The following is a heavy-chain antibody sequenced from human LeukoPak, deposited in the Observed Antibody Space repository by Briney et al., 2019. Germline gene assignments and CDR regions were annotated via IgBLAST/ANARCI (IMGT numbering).Heavy chain of an antibody. D-gene: IGHD1/OR15-1a*01. J-gene: IGHJ4*02. CDR3: ARADQQFDY. CDR2: MNPNSGNT. Sequence: ASVKVSCKASGGTFSSYAISWVRQAPGQGLEWMGWMNPNSGNTGYAQKFQGSVTMTRNTSISTAYMELSSLRSEDTAVYYCARADQQFDYWGQGTLVTVSS. CDR1: GGTFSSYA. V-gene: IGHV1-8*02.